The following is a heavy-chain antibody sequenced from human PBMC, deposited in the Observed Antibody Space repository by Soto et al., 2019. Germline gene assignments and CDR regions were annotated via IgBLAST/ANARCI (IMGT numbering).Heavy chain of an antibody. CDR2: VSHDGSNT. CDR3: AKGGRQCLVTSDFNY. J-gene: IGHJ4*02. D-gene: IGHD6-19*01. V-gene: IGHV3-30*18. CDR1: GFTFSDYA. Sequence: VQLVESGGGVVQPGRSLRLSCAASGFTFSDYAMHWVRQAPGKGLEWVAVVSHDGSNTHYADSVKGRFTISRDSSKNPVSLEMTSLRAEDTAVYYCAKGGRQCLVTSDFNYWGQGALVTVSS.